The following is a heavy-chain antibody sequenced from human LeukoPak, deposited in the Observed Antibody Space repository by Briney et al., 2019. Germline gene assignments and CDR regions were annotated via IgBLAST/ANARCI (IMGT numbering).Heavy chain of an antibody. D-gene: IGHD1-14*01. Sequence: GGSLRLSCAASGFTFSASWMTWVRQAPGKGLEWVASINQDASVQHLVDFVKGRFAFSRDNAKNSLYLQMNSLRDDDTAIYYCARNRAAPEDWGQGTLVTVSS. CDR1: GFTFSASW. CDR2: INQDASVQ. V-gene: IGHV3-7*01. CDR3: ARNRAAPED. J-gene: IGHJ4*02.